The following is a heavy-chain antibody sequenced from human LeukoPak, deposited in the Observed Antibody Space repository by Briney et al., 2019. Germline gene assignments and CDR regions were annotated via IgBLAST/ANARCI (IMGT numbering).Heavy chain of an antibody. CDR1: RYSFANYW. D-gene: IGHD6-19*01. V-gene: IGHV5-51*01. CDR3: ARRSQEWLGVDY. Sequence: GESLKISCKGSRYSFANYWIGWVRQMPGKGLEWMGIIYPGDSNPKYSPSFQGQVTISADKSISTVYLQWSSLKASDTAMYYCARRSQEWLGVDYWGQRTLVTVSS. J-gene: IGHJ4*02. CDR2: IYPGDSNP.